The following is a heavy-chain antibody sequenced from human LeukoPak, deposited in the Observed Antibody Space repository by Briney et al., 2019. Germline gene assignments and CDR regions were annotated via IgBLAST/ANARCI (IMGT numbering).Heavy chain of an antibody. CDR3: ARHLPQDGSWYWFDP. Sequence: GESLKISCKGSGYSFTSYWIGWVRQMPGKGPEWMGIIYPGDSDTRYSPSFQGQVTISADKSISTAYLQWSSLKASDTAMYYCARHLPQDGSWYWFDPWGQGTLVTVSS. CDR2: IYPGDSDT. J-gene: IGHJ5*02. CDR1: GYSFTSYW. D-gene: IGHD6-13*01. V-gene: IGHV5-51*01.